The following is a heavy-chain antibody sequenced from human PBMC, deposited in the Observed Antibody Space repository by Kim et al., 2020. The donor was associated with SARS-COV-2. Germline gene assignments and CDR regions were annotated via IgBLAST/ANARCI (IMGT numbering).Heavy chain of an antibody. CDR2: INHSGST. Sequence: SETLSLTCAVYGGSFSGYYWSWIRQPPGKGLEWIGEINHSGSTNYNPSLKSRVTISVDTSKNQFSLKLSSVTAADTAVYYCAGALAAAGHGVDYWGQGTLVTVSS. J-gene: IGHJ4*02. CDR3: AGALAAAGHGVDY. D-gene: IGHD6-13*01. CDR1: GGSFSGYY. V-gene: IGHV4-34*01.